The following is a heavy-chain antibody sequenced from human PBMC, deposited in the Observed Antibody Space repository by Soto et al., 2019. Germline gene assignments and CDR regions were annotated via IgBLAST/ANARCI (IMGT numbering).Heavy chain of an antibody. V-gene: IGHV1-69*01. CDR3: GSARLGSTSPDY. CDR2: IIPIFGTA. Sequence: QVQLVQSGAEVKKPGSSVKVSCKASGGTFSSYAISWVRQAPGQGLEWMGGIIPIFGTANYAQKFQGRVTITGDESKSTAERERSSLRSKDTAVYYCGSARLGSTSPDYWGQGPLVTVSS. D-gene: IGHD3-16*01. CDR1: GGTFSSYA. J-gene: IGHJ4*02.